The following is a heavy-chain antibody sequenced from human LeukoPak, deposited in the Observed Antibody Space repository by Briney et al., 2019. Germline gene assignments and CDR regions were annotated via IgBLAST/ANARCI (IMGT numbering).Heavy chain of an antibody. Sequence: GGSLRLSCAASGFTYSKAWMSWVRHAPGKALEWVGRIKRTTDGGTTEYAAHVKGRFTISRDDSKNTLYLQMNSLKSEDTAVYYCTTDQYGYDSNYWGQGTLVTVSS. CDR1: GFTYSKAW. J-gene: IGHJ4*02. CDR2: IKRTTDGGTT. D-gene: IGHD5-12*01. CDR3: TTDQYGYDSNY. V-gene: IGHV3-15*01.